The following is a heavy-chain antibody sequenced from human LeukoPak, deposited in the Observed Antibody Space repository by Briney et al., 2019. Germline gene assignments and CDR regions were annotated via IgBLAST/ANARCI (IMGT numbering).Heavy chain of an antibody. CDR2: IYSSGST. CDR1: GGSIINHN. V-gene: IGHV4-59*11. D-gene: IGHD2-15*01. Sequence: PSETLSLTCSVSGGSIINHNWSWIRQPPGKGLEWIGYIYSSGSTNYNPSLKSRVTISVDRSKNQFSLNLSSVTAADTAVYYCARTKRRNIVVVVAATRGTNWFDPWGQGTLVTVSS. J-gene: IGHJ5*02. CDR3: ARTKRRNIVVVVAATRGTNWFDP.